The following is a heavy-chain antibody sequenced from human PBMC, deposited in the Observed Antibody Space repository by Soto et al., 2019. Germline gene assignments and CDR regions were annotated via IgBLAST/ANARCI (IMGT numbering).Heavy chain of an antibody. V-gene: IGHV3-23*01. CDR3: AKDRAVLRFLEWLSGFDF. D-gene: IGHD3-3*01. J-gene: IGHJ4*02. CDR1: AFTFSSYS. Sequence: VGSLRLSCTASAFTFSSYSMSWVRQAPGGGLEWVSSITGTGDSTYYTDSVKGRFTISRDNSKNTLYLQMNGLRAEDTAVYYCAKDRAVLRFLEWLSGFDFWGQGTLVTVSS. CDR2: ITGTGDST.